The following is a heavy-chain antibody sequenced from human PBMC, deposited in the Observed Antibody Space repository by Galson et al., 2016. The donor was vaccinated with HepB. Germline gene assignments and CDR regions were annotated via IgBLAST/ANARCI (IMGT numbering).Heavy chain of an antibody. CDR3: VGRRGDY. CDR1: GFMFTHFY. J-gene: IGHJ4*01. CDR2: ITIDSSYI. Sequence: SLRLSCAASGFMFTHFYMGWFRRAPGKGLECLSYITIDSSYIKYADSVKGRFTISRDNGKNSLFLEMNSLRAEDTAVYDCVGRRGDYWGHGTLVTVSS. V-gene: IGHV3-11*06.